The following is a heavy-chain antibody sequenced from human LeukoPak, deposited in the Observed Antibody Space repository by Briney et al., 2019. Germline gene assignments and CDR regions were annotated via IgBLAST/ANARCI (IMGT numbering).Heavy chain of an antibody. CDR2: MNPNSGNT. V-gene: IGHV1-8*01. Sequence: ASVKVSCKASGYTFTSYDINWVRQATGQGLEWMGWMNPNSGNTGYAQKFQGRVTMTRNTSIRTAYMELSSLRSEDTAVYYCAREGLRGIAARRGTRDYMDVWGKGTTVIVSS. CDR1: GYTFTSYD. J-gene: IGHJ6*03. CDR3: AREGLRGIAARRGTRDYMDV. D-gene: IGHD6-6*01.